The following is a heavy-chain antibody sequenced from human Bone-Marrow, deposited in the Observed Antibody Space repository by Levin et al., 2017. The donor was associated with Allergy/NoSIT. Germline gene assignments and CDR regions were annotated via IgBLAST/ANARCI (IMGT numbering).Heavy chain of an antibody. V-gene: IGHV3-30*18. CDR1: DFTFSNYG. CDR2: ISFDGNNK. CDR3: AKDAGYDSSGYYYGFFDL. Sequence: GGSLRLSCAASDFTFSNYGMHWVRQAPGKGLEWVALISFDGNNKNYADSVKGRFTISRDNSQNTVFLQMNSLRAEDTAVYYCAKDAGYDSSGYYYGFFDLWGRGTLVIVSS. D-gene: IGHD3-22*01. J-gene: IGHJ2*01.